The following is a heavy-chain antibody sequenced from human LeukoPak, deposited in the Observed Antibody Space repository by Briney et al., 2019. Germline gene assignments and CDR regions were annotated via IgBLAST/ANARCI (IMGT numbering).Heavy chain of an antibody. V-gene: IGHV3-15*01. D-gene: IGHD3-22*01. CDR2: IKSKTDGGTI. CDR1: GFTFSKVW. J-gene: IGHJ1*01. CDR3: TTDLSELDDSGYYAKYFHH. Sequence: KPGGSLRLSCAASGFTFSKVWMSWVRQAPGKGLEWVGRIKSKTDGGTIDYAAPVKGRFTISRDDLKDTLFLQMNSLKTEDTAVYYCTTDLSELDDSGYYAKYFHHWGQGTLVSVSS.